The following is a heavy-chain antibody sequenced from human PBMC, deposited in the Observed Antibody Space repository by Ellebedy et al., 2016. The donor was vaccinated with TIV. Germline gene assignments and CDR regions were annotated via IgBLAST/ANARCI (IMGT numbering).Heavy chain of an antibody. J-gene: IGHJ4*02. D-gene: IGHD1-26*01. CDR2: IYHSGST. V-gene: IGHV4-59*12. CDR3: SRASSGTYYYFDY. CDR1: GFIFRRSW. Sequence: GSLRLXXAASGFIFRRSWMAWIRQPPGKGLEWIGYIYHSGSTNYNPSLKSRVTMAIGASQNQFSLKLTSVTAADTAVYYCSRASSGTYYYFDYWGQGTLVTVSS.